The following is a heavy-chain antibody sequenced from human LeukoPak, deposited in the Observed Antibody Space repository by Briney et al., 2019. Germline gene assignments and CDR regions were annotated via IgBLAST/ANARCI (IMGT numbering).Heavy chain of an antibody. CDR3: ATWVRDTDAFNA. CDR1: GFTFSTYS. Sequence: GGSLRLSCAASGFTFSTYSMNWVRQAPGKGLEWVSSISTSSNYIYYADSVKRRFTISRDNAKNSLYLQMNRLRAEDTAVYYCATWVRDTDAFNAWGRGTMVTVSS. D-gene: IGHD5-18*01. J-gene: IGHJ3*01. V-gene: IGHV3-21*01. CDR2: ISTSSNYI.